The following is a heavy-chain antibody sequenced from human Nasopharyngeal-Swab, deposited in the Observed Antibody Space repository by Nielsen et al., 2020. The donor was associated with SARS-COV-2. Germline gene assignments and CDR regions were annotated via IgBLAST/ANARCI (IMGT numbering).Heavy chain of an antibody. Sequence: SVKVSCKASGYTFTSYYMHWVRQAPGQGLEWMGGIIPIFGTANYAQKFQGRVTITADESTSTAYMELSSLRSEDTAVYYCARPGGQQLANDDYYGMDVWGQGTTVTVSS. D-gene: IGHD6-13*01. CDR1: GYTFTSYY. CDR2: IIPIFGTA. V-gene: IGHV1-69*13. J-gene: IGHJ6*02. CDR3: ARPGGQQLANDDYYGMDV.